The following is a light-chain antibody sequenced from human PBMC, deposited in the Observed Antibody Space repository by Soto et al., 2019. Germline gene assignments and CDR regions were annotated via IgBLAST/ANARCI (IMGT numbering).Light chain of an antibody. CDR3: QQYNNWPPIT. CDR2: AAS. CDR1: QSVTSN. Sequence: EIVLTQSPGTLAVSPGEVATLSCWASQSVTSNLAWYQQKRGQAPRLLIYAASTRATGVPARFSGSGSGTEFTLTISSLQSEDFAVYYCQQYNNWPPITFGQGTRLEI. V-gene: IGKV3D-15*01. J-gene: IGKJ5*01.